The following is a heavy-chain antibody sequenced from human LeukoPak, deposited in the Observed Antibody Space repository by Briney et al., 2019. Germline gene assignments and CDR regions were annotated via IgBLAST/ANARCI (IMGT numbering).Heavy chain of an antibody. V-gene: IGHV3-9*01. CDR1: GFTFDDYA. D-gene: IGHD2-21*01. CDR2: ISWNSGSI. CDR3: AKDIDSAFHYFDY. J-gene: IGHJ4*02. Sequence: PGGSLGLSCAASGFTFDDYAMHWVRQAPGKGLEWVSGISWNSGSIGYADSVKGRFTISRDNAKNSLYLQMNSLRAEDTALYYCAKDIDSAFHYFDYWGQGTLVTVSS.